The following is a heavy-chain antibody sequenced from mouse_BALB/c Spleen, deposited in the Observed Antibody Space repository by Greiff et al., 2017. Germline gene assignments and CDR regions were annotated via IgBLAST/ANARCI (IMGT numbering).Heavy chain of an antibody. D-gene: IGHD1-2*01. CDR1: GYTFTSYW. CDR2: INPSTGYT. V-gene: IGHV1-7*01. Sequence: QVQLKQSGAELAKPGASVKMSCKASGYTFTSYWMHWVKQRPGQGLEWIGYINPSTGYTEYNQKFKDKATLTADKSSSTAYMQLSSLTSEDSAVYYCAREPALNYGLDYWGQGTTLTVSS. J-gene: IGHJ2*01. CDR3: AREPALNYGLDY.